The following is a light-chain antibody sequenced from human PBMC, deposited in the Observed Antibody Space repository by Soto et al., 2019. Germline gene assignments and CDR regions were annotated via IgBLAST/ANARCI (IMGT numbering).Light chain of an antibody. CDR2: GAA. J-gene: IGKJ5*01. V-gene: IGKV3-15*01. CDR1: QSVSSH. CDR3: QQYNKWPIT. Sequence: EIVLTQSPATLSVSPGERATLSCRASQSVSSHLACYQQKPGQAPRLLINGAATRATGLPARFSGSGSGTEVSLTISSLQSEDFAVYFCQQYNKWPITFGQGTRLEIK.